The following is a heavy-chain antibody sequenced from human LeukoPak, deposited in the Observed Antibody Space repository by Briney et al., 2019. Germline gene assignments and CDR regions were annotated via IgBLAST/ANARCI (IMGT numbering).Heavy chain of an antibody. D-gene: IGHD2-15*01. Sequence: GGSLRLSCAASGFTFSNYWMSWVRQAPGKGPEWVANIKQDGSEKYYVDSVKGRFAISRDNDKNSLYLQMNSLRAEDLAVYYCARARYCGGTSCYFDYWGQGTLVTVSS. V-gene: IGHV3-7*01. CDR1: GFTFSNYW. CDR2: IKQDGSEK. CDR3: ARARYCGGTSCYFDY. J-gene: IGHJ4*02.